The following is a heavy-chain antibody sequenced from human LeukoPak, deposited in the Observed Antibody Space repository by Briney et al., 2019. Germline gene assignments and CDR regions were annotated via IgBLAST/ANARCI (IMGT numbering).Heavy chain of an antibody. J-gene: IGHJ4*02. CDR3: ARSVRGVILFDY. CDR1: GGSISSYY. CDR2: IYYSGSA. V-gene: IGHV4-59*08. Sequence: PSETLSLTCTVSGGSISSYYWSWIRQPPGKGLEWIGYIYYSGSANYNPSLKSRVTISVDTSKNQFSLKLSSVTAAGTAVYYCARSVRGVILFDYWGQGTLVTVSS. D-gene: IGHD3-10*01.